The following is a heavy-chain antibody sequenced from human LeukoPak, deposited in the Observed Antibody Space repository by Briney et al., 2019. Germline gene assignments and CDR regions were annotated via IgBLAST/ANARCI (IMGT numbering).Heavy chain of an antibody. Sequence: GGSLRLSCAASGFTFSSYWMGWVRQAPGKGLERVANIKQDGSEKYYVDSVKGRFTISRDNAKNSLYLQMDSLRVEDTAVYYCARVATVAFNYWGQGTLVTVSS. CDR1: GFTFSSYW. CDR3: ARVATVAFNY. CDR2: IKQDGSEK. V-gene: IGHV3-7*01. D-gene: IGHD6-19*01. J-gene: IGHJ4*02.